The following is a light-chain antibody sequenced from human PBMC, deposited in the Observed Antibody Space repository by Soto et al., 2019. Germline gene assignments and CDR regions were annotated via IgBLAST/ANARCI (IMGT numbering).Light chain of an antibody. CDR1: SSNIGTPYD. CDR2: GNS. V-gene: IGLV1-40*01. J-gene: IGLJ2*01. CDR3: QSYDSSLSGYVI. Sequence: QSVLTQPPSVSGAPGQRVTISCTGSSSNIGTPYDVHWYQQLPGTAPKLLIYGNSKRPSGVPDRFSGSKSGTSASLAITGLQAEDEADYYCQSYDSSLSGYVIFGGGTKLTVL.